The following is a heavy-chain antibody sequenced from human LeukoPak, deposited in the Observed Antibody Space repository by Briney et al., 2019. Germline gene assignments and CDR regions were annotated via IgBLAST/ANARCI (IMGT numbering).Heavy chain of an antibody. D-gene: IGHD6-6*01. Sequence: GGSLRLSCAASGFTVSAYAMAWVRQAPGKGLEWVSTIYDDNTYYADSVKGRFTISRDNSKNTLYLQMNSLRVEDTAVYYCAKLSSSASAYWGQGTLVTVSS. CDR3: AKLSSSASAY. CDR1: GFTVSAYA. CDR2: IYDDNT. J-gene: IGHJ4*02. V-gene: IGHV3-23*01.